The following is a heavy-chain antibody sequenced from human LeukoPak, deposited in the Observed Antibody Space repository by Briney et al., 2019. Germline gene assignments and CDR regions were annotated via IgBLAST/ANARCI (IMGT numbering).Heavy chain of an antibody. CDR2: IYHSGST. V-gene: IGHV4-38-2*01. Sequence: SETLSLTCAVSGYSISSGYYWGWIRQPPGKGLEWIGSIYHSGSTYYNPSLKSRVTISVDTSKNQFSLKLSSVTAADTAVYYCARTYSSTSLFIDYWGQGTPVTVSS. D-gene: IGHD2-2*01. J-gene: IGHJ4*02. CDR1: GYSISSGYY. CDR3: ARTYSSTSLFIDY.